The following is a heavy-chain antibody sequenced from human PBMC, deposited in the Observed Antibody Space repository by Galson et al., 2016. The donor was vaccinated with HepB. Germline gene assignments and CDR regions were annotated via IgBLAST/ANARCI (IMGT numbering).Heavy chain of an antibody. CDR1: GFTFGDHG. CDR2: ISGDGVST. Sequence: LRLSCATSGFTFGDHGMHWVRQVPGKGLEWVSLISGDGVSTYYADSVKGRFTISRDNSRNSLYLQMSSLRTEDTALYYCTKDLYTYDGVDYSYVKDVWGQGTPVTVSS. J-gene: IGHJ6*02. CDR3: TKDLYTYDGVDYSYVKDV. V-gene: IGHV3-43*02. D-gene: IGHD5-24*01.